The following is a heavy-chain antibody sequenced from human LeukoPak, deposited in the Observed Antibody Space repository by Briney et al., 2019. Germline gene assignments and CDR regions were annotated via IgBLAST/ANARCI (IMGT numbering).Heavy chain of an antibody. CDR2: IYYSGST. CDR1: GGSISSSSYY. CDR3: ARARITMVRGVIRQNWFDP. J-gene: IGHJ5*02. V-gene: IGHV4-39*07. Sequence: PSETLSLTCTVSGGSISSSSYYWGWIRQPPGKGLEWIGSIYYSGSTYYNPSLKSRVTISVDTSKNQFSLKLSSVTAADTAVYYCARARITMVRGVIRQNWFDPWGQGTLVTVSS. D-gene: IGHD3-10*01.